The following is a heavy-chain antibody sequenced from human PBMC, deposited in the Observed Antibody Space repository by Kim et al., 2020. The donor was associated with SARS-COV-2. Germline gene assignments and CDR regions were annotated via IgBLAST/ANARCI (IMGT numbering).Heavy chain of an antibody. CDR2: MNPNSGNT. CDR3: ASNYYGSGSYLLDYYYYYYGMDV. Sequence: ASVKVSCKASGYTFTSYDINWVRQATGQGLEWMGWMNPNSGNTGYAQKFQGRVTMTRNTSISTAYMELSSLRSEDTAVYYCASNYYGSGSYLLDYYYYYYGMDVWGQGTTVTVSS. V-gene: IGHV1-8*01. D-gene: IGHD3-10*01. J-gene: IGHJ6*02. CDR1: GYTFTSYD.